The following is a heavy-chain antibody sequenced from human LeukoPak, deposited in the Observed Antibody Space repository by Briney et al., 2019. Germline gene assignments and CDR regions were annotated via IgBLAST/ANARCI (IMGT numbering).Heavy chain of an antibody. D-gene: IGHD3-10*01. CDR1: GGTFSSYA. CDR3: ARDRWAITMVRGVYYMDV. V-gene: IGHV1-69*05. Sequence: ASVKVSCKASGGTFSSYAISWVRQAPGQGLEWMGRIIPIFGTANCAQKFQGRVTITTDESTSTAYMELSSLRSEDTAVYYCARDRWAITMVRGVYYMDVWGKGTTVTVSS. J-gene: IGHJ6*03. CDR2: IIPIFGTA.